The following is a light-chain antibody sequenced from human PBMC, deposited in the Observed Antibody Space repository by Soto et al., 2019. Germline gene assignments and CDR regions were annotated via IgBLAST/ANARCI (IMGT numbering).Light chain of an antibody. CDR3: QQYNSFPYT. V-gene: IGKV1-5*03. CDR1: QSISSW. J-gene: IGKJ2*01. CDR2: KAS. Sequence: IPMTQSPSTLSASVGDRVTIPCRASQSISSWLAWYQQKPGKAPKLLMYKASTLESGVPSRFSGSGSGTEFTLTIRSLQPDDFATYYCQQYNSFPYTFGQGTRLEMK.